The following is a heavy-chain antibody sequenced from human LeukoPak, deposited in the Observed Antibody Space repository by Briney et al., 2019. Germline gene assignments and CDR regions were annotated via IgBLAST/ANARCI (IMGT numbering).Heavy chain of an antibody. J-gene: IGHJ5*02. Sequence: PGRSLRLSCAASGFTFSNYAMHWVRQAPGKGLEWVAVISYDGSNRYYADSVKGRFTISRDNAKNSLYLQMNSLRAEDTAVYYCARARRDCSGGSCYPDYNWFDPWGQGTLVTVSS. V-gene: IGHV3-30-3*01. D-gene: IGHD2-15*01. CDR2: ISYDGSNR. CDR1: GFTFSNYA. CDR3: ARARRDCSGGSCYPDYNWFDP.